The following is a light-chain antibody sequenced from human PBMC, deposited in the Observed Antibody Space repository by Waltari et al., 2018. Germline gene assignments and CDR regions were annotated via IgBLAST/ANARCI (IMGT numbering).Light chain of an antibody. CDR1: QSISSW. Sequence: DIQMTQSPSTLSASVGDRVTITGRASQSISSWLAWYQQKPGKAPKLLSYTASSLESGVPSRFSGSGSGTEFTLTISSLQPDDFSTYYCQQYDNYWTFGQGTKVEIK. CDR2: TAS. J-gene: IGKJ1*01. CDR3: QQYDNYWT. V-gene: IGKV1-5*03.